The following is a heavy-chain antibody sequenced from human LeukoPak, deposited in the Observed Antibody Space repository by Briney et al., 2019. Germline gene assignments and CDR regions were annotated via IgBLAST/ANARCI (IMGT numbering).Heavy chain of an antibody. Sequence: GASVKVSYKVSGYTLTELSMHWVRQAPGKGRAWMGGVYPEEGETIYAQKFQGRVTMTEDTSTDTAYMELSSLRSEDTAVYYCATAGERYCRGGSCSGWFDPWGQGTLVTVSS. CDR2: VYPEEGET. D-gene: IGHD2-15*01. J-gene: IGHJ5*02. CDR1: GYTLTELS. V-gene: IGHV1-24*01. CDR3: ATAGERYCRGGSCSGWFDP.